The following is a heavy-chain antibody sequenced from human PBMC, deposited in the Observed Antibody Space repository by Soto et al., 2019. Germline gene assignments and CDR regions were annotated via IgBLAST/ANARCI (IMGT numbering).Heavy chain of an antibody. D-gene: IGHD1-26*01. CDR2: ISWNSGSI. J-gene: IGHJ1*01. Sequence: GGSLRLSCAASGFTFDDYAMHWVRQAPGKGLEWVSGISWNSGSIGYADSVKGRFTISRDNAKNSLYLQMNSLRAEDTAVYYCAKEQINPVGATRYFQHWGQGTLVTVSS. CDR1: GFTFDDYA. CDR3: AKEQINPVGATRYFQH. V-gene: IGHV3-9*01.